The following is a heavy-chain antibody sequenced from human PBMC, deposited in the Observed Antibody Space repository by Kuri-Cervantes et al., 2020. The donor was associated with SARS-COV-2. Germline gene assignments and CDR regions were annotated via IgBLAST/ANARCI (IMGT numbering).Heavy chain of an antibody. CDR1: GYSFTSYW. D-gene: IGHD2-2*02. CDR3: ARQSADCSSTSCYIDY. CDR2: IDPSDSYT. V-gene: IGHV5-10-1*01. Sequence: GGSLRLSCKGSGYSFTSYWISWVRQMPGKGLEWMGRIDPSDSYTNYSPSFQGHVTISADKSISTAYLQWSSLKASDTAMYYCARQSADCSSTSCYIDYWGQGTLVTVSS. J-gene: IGHJ4*02.